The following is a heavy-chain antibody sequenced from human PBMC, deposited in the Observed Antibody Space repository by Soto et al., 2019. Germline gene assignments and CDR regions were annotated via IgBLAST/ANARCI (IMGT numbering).Heavy chain of an antibody. V-gene: IGHV3-23*01. CDR2: ISGSGGST. Sequence: GGSLRLSCAASGFTVSSNYMSWVRQAPGKGLEWVSAISGSGGSTYYADSVKGRFTISRDNSKNTLYLQMNSLRAEDTAVYYCAKSRAYYDSSGYYDAFDIWGQGTMVTVSS. CDR1: GFTVSSNY. D-gene: IGHD3-22*01. CDR3: AKSRAYYDSSGYYDAFDI. J-gene: IGHJ3*02.